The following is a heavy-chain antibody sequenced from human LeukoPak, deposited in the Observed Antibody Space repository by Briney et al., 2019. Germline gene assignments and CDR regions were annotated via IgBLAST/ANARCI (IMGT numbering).Heavy chain of an antibody. V-gene: IGHV4-59*02. D-gene: IGHD3-3*01. CDR2: FSYSGST. CDR1: GASVSNYY. J-gene: IGHJ5*02. Sequence: PSETLSLTCTVSGASVSNYYWSWIRQPPGKGLEWIGYFSYSGSTYYNPSLKSRVTISVDTSKNQFSLKLSSVTAADTAVYYCAREFVEEGWFDPWGQGTLVTVSS. CDR3: AREFVEEGWFDP.